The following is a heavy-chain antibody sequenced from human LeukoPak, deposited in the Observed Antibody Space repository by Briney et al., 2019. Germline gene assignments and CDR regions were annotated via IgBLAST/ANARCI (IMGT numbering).Heavy chain of an antibody. CDR2: INHSGNT. D-gene: IGHD3-10*02. CDR3: ARGDVDPYVFDI. CDR1: GGSFSRYS. V-gene: IGHV4-34*01. Sequence: SETLSLTCAVYGGSFSRYSWNWIRQPPGKGLEWIGEINHSGNTNYNPSLKSRVTISVDTSKNQFSLKVNSVIAADTAVYYCARGDVDPYVFDIWGQGTMVTVSS. J-gene: IGHJ3*02.